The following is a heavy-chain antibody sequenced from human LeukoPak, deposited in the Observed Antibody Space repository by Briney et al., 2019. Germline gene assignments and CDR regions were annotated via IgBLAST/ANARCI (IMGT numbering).Heavy chain of an antibody. CDR3: AKASTRDTGYYFDS. J-gene: IGHJ4*02. CDR1: GFTFSNYA. D-gene: IGHD3-9*01. CDR2: IRYNIENT. Sequence: GGSLRPSCAASGFTFSNYAMGWVRQAPGKGPEWVSSIRYNIENTHYADAVQGRFTISRDNSKNTLYLQMNSLRAEDTARYYCAKASTRDTGYYFDSWGQGTLVSVSS. V-gene: IGHV3-23*01.